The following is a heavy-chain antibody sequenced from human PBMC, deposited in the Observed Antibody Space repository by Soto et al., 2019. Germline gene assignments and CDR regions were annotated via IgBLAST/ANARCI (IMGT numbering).Heavy chain of an antibody. Sequence: QVQLVQSGAEVKKPGASVRVSCKASGYTLTSHAMHWVRQAPGQSLEWVGWINAGPGNTKYSQKFQGRVTMSRDTSASTVYLDLSSLRSEDTAVYYCARDITVFGVVVISGFDSWGQGTLVTVSS. CDR3: ARDITVFGVVVISGFDS. CDR1: GYTLTSHA. J-gene: IGHJ4*02. V-gene: IGHV1-3*01. D-gene: IGHD3-3*01. CDR2: INAGPGNT.